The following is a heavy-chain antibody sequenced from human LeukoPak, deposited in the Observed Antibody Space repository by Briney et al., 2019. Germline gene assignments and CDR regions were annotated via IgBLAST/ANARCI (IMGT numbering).Heavy chain of an antibody. Sequence: SVKVSCKASGGTFSSYAISWVRQAPGQGLEWMGGIIPIFGTANYAQKFQGRVTITTDESTSTAYMELSSLRSEDTAVYYCARGHDSSAEVYYYYMDVWGKGTTVTVS. D-gene: IGHD3-22*01. J-gene: IGHJ6*03. V-gene: IGHV1-69*05. CDR1: GGTFSSYA. CDR3: ARGHDSSAEVYYYYMDV. CDR2: IIPIFGTA.